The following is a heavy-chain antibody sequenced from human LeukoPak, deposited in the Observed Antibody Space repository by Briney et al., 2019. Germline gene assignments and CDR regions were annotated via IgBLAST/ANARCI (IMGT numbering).Heavy chain of an antibody. V-gene: IGHV4-61*02. Sequence: NPSETLSLTCSVSGDSISHGTLYWSWIRQSAGQGLEWIGRVYITGVTNYNPSLKTRVTISVDPSLNQFSLNLTSVTPADTAVYYCAREFLASRRNWVDPWGQGTLVTVSS. CDR2: VYITGVT. CDR1: GDSISHGTLY. CDR3: AREFLASRRNWVDP. D-gene: IGHD6-6*01. J-gene: IGHJ5*02.